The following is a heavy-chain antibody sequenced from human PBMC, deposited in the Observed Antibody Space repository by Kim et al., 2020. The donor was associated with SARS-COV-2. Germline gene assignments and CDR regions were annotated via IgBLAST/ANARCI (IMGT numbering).Heavy chain of an antibody. CDR3: ARGVRGVMAY. D-gene: IGHD3-10*01. V-gene: IGHV4-59*09. Sequence: RTNDHPSLKSRVTISVDTSKNQFSLKLGSVTAADTAVYYCARGVRGVMAYWGQGTLVTVSS. J-gene: IGHJ4*02. CDR2: RT.